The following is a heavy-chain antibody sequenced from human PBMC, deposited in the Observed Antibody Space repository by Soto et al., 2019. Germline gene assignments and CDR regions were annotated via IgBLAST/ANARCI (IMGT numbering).Heavy chain of an antibody. V-gene: IGHV3-23*01. CDR3: ARGHYSSPPGYFDY. D-gene: IGHD3-10*01. J-gene: IGHJ4*02. Sequence: GGSLRLSCAASGFTFSNYAMSWVRQAPGKGLEWVSTICANSDNTYYTDSVKGRFTISRDNSKNKLYLQMSSLRAEDTAVYYCARGHYSSPPGYFDYWGQGTLVTVSS. CDR1: GFTFSNYA. CDR2: ICANSDNT.